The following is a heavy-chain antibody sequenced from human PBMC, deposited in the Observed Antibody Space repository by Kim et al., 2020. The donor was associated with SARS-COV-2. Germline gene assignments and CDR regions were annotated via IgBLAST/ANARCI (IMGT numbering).Heavy chain of an antibody. V-gene: IGHV4-31*03. J-gene: IGHJ4*02. Sequence: SETLSLTCTVSGGSISSDGFYWSWIRQHPGKGLEWIGYIYYSGNTYYNPSLKSRVTISLDTSKNQFSLKLSSVTAAGTAVYYCARAVFGGYQFYYWGQGT. CDR3: ARAVFGGYQFYY. CDR2: IYYSGNT. D-gene: IGHD3-3*01. CDR1: GGSISSDGFY.